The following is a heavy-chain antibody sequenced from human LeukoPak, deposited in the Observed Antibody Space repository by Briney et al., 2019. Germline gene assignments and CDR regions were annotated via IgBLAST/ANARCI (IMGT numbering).Heavy chain of an antibody. V-gene: IGHV3-33*06. CDR3: AKAGYSSSSFDFYYYMDV. Sequence: PGGPLRLSCAASGFTFSSYGMHWVRQAPGKGLGWVALIWYDGSNKYYADSVKGRFTISRDNPKNTLYLQMNSLRAEDTAVYYCAKAGYSSSSFDFYYYMDVWGRGTTVTVSS. J-gene: IGHJ6*03. D-gene: IGHD6-6*01. CDR1: GFTFSSYG. CDR2: IWYDGSNK.